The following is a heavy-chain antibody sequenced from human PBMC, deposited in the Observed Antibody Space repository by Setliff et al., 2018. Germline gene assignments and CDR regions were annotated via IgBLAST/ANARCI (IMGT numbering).Heavy chain of an antibody. D-gene: IGHD2-2*01. V-gene: IGHV4-59*01. CDR2: IYYSGGA. CDR1: GDSINHFF. CDR3: ARDASFGFDV. J-gene: IGHJ6*02. Sequence: PSETLSLTCSVSGDSINHFFWTWVRLSPGEGLEWIGYIYYSGGATYNPSLRGRASIAIGASKAHFSLDLRTVTTADTAVYYCARDASFGFDVWGPGTTVTVS.